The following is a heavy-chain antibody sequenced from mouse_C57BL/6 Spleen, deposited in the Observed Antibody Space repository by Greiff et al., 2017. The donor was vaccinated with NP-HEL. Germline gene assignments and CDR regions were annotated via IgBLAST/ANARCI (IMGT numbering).Heavy chain of an antibody. V-gene: IGHV7-3*01. D-gene: IGHD1-1*01. CDR3: ARSLIYYYGSSYEYYAMDY. Sequence: EVKLMESGGGLVQPGGSLSLSCAASGFTFTDYYMSWVRQPPGKALEWLGFIRNKANGYTTEYSASVKGRFTISRDNSQSILYLQMNALRAEDSATYYCARSLIYYYGSSYEYYAMDYWGQGTSVTVSS. J-gene: IGHJ4*01. CDR1: GFTFTDYY. CDR2: IRNKANGYTT.